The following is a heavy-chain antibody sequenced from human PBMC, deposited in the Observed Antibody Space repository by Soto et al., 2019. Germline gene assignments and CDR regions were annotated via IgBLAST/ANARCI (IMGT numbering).Heavy chain of an antibody. D-gene: IGHD3-22*01. CDR3: ATQNYDSKNAPH. J-gene: IGHJ4*02. Sequence: PGGSLILSGAASGFTFISYSMNWVRQAPGKGLEWVSSISSSSSYIYYADSVKGRFTISRGNAKNSLYLQMNSLRAEDTAVYYCATQNYDSKNAPHWGQGTLVTVSS. CDR2: ISSSSSYI. V-gene: IGHV3-21*01. CDR1: GFTFISYS.